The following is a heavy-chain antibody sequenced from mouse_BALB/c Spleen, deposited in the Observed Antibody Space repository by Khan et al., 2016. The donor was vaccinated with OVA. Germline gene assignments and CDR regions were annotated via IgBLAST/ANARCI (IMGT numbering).Heavy chain of an antibody. Sequence: VQLQESGAELVRPGTSVKMSCKAAGYTFTNYWIGWVKQRPGHGLEWIGDIFPGGGYTNYDEKFKGKATLTADTSSSTAYMQLSSLTSEDSASYYCARRGAARATGDYFDSWGQGTTLTVSS. D-gene: IGHD3-1*01. V-gene: IGHV1-63*02. CDR3: ARRGAARATGDYFDS. CDR2: IFPGGGYT. J-gene: IGHJ2*01. CDR1: GYTFTNYW.